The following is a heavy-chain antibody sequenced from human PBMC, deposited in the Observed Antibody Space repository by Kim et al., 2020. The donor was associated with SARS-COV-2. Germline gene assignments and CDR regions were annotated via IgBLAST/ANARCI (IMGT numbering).Heavy chain of an antibody. J-gene: IGHJ6*04. V-gene: IGHV3-72*01. CDR3: ARRRYRSDKGMDV. D-gene: IGHD1-20*01. Sequence: DYAASVKGRFIISREYSKNSLFLQMNSLKTEDTAVYYCARRRYRSDKGMDVWGKGTTVAVSS.